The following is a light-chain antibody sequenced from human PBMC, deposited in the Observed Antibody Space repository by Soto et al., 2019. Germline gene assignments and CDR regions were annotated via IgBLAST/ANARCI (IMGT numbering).Light chain of an antibody. CDR1: QGISSY. CDR3: QQYYSYPPA. Sequence: PVSLSPPSFSAHTGDKVPRSFRASQGISSYLAWYQQKPGKAPKLLIYAASTLQSGVPSRFSGSGSGTDFTLTISCLQSEDFATYYCQQYYSYPPAFGQGTRLEIK. CDR2: AAS. J-gene: IGKJ5*01. V-gene: IGKV1-8*01.